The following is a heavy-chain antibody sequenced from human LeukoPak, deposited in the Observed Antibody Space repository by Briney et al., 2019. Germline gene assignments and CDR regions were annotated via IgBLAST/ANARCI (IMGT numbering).Heavy chain of an antibody. D-gene: IGHD2-2*02. CDR2: IYHSGST. Sequence: SETLSLTCAVSGYSISGGYYWGWIRQPPGKGLEWIGSIYHSGSTYYNPSLKSRVTISVDTSKNQFSLKLSSVTAADTAVYYCARNVGGYCGSSSWYSFDVWGQGTMVTVSS. CDR1: GYSISGGYY. J-gene: IGHJ3*01. V-gene: IGHV4-38-2*01. CDR3: ARNVGGYCGSSSWYSFDV.